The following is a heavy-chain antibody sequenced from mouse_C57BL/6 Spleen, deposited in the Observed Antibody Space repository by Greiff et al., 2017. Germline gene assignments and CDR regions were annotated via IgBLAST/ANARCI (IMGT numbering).Heavy chain of an antibody. D-gene: IGHD2-4*01. CDR3: ARGVYYDYDVLDY. V-gene: IGHV1-69*01. CDR2: IDPSDSYT. CDR1: GYTFTSYW. J-gene: IGHJ2*01. Sequence: QVQLKQPGAELVMPGASVKLSCKASGYTFTSYWMHWVKQRPGQGLEWIGEIDPSDSYTNYNQKFKGKSTLTVDKSSSTAYMQRSSLTSEDSAVYYWARGVYYDYDVLDYWGQGTTLTVSS.